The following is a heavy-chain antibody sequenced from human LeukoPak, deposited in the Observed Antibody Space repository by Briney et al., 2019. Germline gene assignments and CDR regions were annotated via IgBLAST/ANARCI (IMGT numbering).Heavy chain of an antibody. Sequence: SVKVSCKASGGTFSSYAISWVRQAPGQGLEWMGGIIPIFGTANYAQKFQGRVTITADKSTSTAYMELSSLRSEDTAVYYCARGYLPKQDYYYMDVWGKGTPVTVSS. J-gene: IGHJ6*03. CDR2: IIPIFGTA. CDR1: GGTFSSYA. D-gene: IGHD1-1*01. CDR3: ARGYLPKQDYYYMDV. V-gene: IGHV1-69*06.